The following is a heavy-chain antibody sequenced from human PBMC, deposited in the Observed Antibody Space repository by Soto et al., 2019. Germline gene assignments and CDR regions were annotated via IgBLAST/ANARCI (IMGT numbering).Heavy chain of an antibody. D-gene: IGHD6-19*01. Sequence: EVQLVESGGGLVQPGGSLRLSCAASGFTFSSYWMHWVRQAPGKGLMWVSLINRDGSTTSYADSGKGRFTISRDNAKNTLYLQMNSLRAEDTAVYYWARDEDSSGLYYFDYWGQGTLVTVSS. CDR3: ARDEDSSGLYYFDY. V-gene: IGHV3-74*01. CDR1: GFTFSSYW. J-gene: IGHJ4*02. CDR2: INRDGSTT.